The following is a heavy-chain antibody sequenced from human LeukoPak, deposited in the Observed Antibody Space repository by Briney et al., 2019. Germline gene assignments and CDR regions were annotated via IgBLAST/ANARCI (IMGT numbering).Heavy chain of an antibody. CDR3: ARVSTIFGVVTQSYYYYMDV. J-gene: IGHJ6*03. Sequence: PSETLSLTCTVSGGSISSYYWSWIRQPAGKGLEWIGRIYTSGSTNYNPSLKSRVTMSVDTSKNQFSLKLSSVTAADMAVYYCARVSTIFGVVTQSYYYYMDVWGKGTTVTVSS. CDR2: IYTSGST. D-gene: IGHD3-3*01. CDR1: GGSISSYY. V-gene: IGHV4-4*07.